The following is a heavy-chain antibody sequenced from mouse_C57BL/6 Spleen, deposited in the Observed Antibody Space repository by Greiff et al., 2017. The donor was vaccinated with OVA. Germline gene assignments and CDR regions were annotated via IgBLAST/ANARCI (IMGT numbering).Heavy chain of an antibody. CDR1: GFTFTDYY. CDR2: IRNKANGYTT. V-gene: IGHV7-3*01. CDR3: ARWHYDYGGGFDY. Sequence: EVKVVESGGGLVQPGGSLSLSCAASGFTFTDYYMSWVRQPPGKALEWLGFIRNKANGYTTEYSASVKGRFTISSDNSQSILYLQMNALRAEDSATYYCARWHYDYGGGFDYCGQGTTLTVSS. D-gene: IGHD2-4*01. J-gene: IGHJ2*01.